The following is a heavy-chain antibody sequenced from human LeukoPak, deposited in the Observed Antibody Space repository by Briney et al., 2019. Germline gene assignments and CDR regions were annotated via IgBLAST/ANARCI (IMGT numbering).Heavy chain of an antibody. V-gene: IGHV4-31*03. Sequence: SQTLSLTCTVSGASINSDGYYWTWIRQHPGKGLEWIGYIYYTVSTYYNPSLKSRLSILIDTSKNQFSLRLSSVTAADTALYYCARARVYYGSGDPFDYWGQGTLVTVSS. CDR1: GASINSDGYY. J-gene: IGHJ4*02. D-gene: IGHD3-10*01. CDR2: IYYTVST. CDR3: ARARVYYGSGDPFDY.